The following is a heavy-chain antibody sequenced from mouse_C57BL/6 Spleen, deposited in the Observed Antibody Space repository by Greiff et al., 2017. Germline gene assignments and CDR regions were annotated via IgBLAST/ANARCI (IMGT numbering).Heavy chain of an antibody. V-gene: IGHV1-64*01. D-gene: IGHD4-1*01. CDR1: GYPLTSYW. CDR3: ARLGNMNFDY. CDR2: IHPNSGST. Sequence: QLQQPGAALVKPGASVKLSFKASGYPLTSYWMHWVKQRPGQGLEWIGLIHPNSGSTNYNEKFKSKATLTVDKSASTAYMQLSSLTSEDSAVYYCARLGNMNFDYWGQGTTLTFSS. J-gene: IGHJ2*01.